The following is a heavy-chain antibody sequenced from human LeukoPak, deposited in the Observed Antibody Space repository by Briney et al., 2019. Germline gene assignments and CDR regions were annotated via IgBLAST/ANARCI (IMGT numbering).Heavy chain of an antibody. Sequence: SETLSLTCAVYGGSFSGYYWSWIRQPPGKGLEWIGYIYYSGSTNYNPSLKSRVTISVNTSKNQFSLKLSSVTAADTAVYSCARHISPDDAFDIWGQGTMVTVSS. CDR1: GGSFSGYY. CDR3: ARHISPDDAFDI. V-gene: IGHV4-59*08. J-gene: IGHJ3*02. CDR2: IYYSGST.